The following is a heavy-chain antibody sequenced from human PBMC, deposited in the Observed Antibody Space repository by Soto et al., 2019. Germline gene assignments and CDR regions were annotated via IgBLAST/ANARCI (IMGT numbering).Heavy chain of an antibody. V-gene: IGHV3-11*06. CDR1: GFTFSDYY. J-gene: IGHJ5*02. Sequence: QVQLVESGGGLVKPGGSLRLSCAASGFTFSDYYMSWIRQAPGKGLEWVSYISSSYIYYADSVKGRFTISRDNAKNSLYLQMNSLRAEDTAVYYCASSTDYYDSSGYYLDPWGQGTLVTVSS. D-gene: IGHD3-22*01. CDR3: ASSTDYYDSSGYYLDP. CDR2: ISSSYI.